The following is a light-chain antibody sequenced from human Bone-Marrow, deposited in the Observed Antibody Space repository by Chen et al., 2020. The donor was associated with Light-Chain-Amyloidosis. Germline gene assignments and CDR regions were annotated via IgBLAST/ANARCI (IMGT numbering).Light chain of an antibody. CDR1: SSDVGTYNL. CDR2: EVT. Sequence: QSALAQPASMSGSPGQAITISCTGTSSDVGTYNLVSWYQQHPGRAPKLMIYEVTKRPSGISDRFSGSKSGNTASLTISGLQAEDEADYYCCSYAGSRTRVFGGGTKLTVL. CDR3: CSYAGSRTRV. J-gene: IGLJ3*02. V-gene: IGLV2-23*02.